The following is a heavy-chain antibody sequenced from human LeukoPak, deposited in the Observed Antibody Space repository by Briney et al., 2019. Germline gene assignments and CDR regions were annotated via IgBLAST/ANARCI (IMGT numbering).Heavy chain of an antibody. Sequence: GGSLRLSCAASGFTFSSYSMNRVRQAPGKGLEWVSYISSNSNLIYYADSVKGRFTISRDNAKNSLYLQMNSLRDEDTAVYYCARDGYKTYGMDVWGQGTTVTVPS. CDR3: ARDGYKTYGMDV. V-gene: IGHV3-48*02. CDR1: GFTFSSYS. J-gene: IGHJ6*02. CDR2: ISSNSNLI. D-gene: IGHD5-24*01.